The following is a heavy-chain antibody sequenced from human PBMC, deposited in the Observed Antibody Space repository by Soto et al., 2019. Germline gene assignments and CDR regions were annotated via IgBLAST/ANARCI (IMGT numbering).Heavy chain of an antibody. CDR1: GFTFNNYG. J-gene: IGHJ6*02. V-gene: IGHV3-33*01. CDR2: IWNDGSNS. CDR3: AGRQIPLPTLGAANARGGMDV. Sequence: QVQLVESGGGVVQPGRSLRLSCAASGFTFNNYGMHWVRQAPGKGLEWLAVIWNDGSNSSYANSVKGRFTISRDNSKNTRYLQMSTRRAEAAAGYYCAGRQIPLPTLGAANARGGMDVWGQGTTVTVSS. D-gene: IGHD6-13*01.